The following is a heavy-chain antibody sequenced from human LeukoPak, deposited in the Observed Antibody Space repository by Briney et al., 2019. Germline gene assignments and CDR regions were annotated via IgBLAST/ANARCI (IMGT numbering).Heavy chain of an antibody. J-gene: IGHJ6*02. V-gene: IGHV4-31*03. CDR1: GGSISSGAYP. CDR3: ARGRGV. CDR2: TYYSGST. Sequence: SETLSLTCTVSGGSISSGAYPWSWIRQHPGEGLEWIGYTYYSGSTYYNPSLKSRVSISVDTSKNQFSLKLSSVTAADTAVYYCARGRGVWGQGTTVTVSS.